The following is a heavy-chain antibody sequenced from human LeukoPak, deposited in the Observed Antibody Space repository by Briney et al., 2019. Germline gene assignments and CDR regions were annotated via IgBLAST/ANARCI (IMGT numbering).Heavy chain of an antibody. J-gene: IGHJ4*02. D-gene: IGHD3-9*01. V-gene: IGHV1-18*04. CDR1: GYTFTSYG. Sequence: HWASVKVSCKASGYTFTSYGISWVRQAPGQGLEWMGWISAYNSNTNYAQKLQGRVTMTTDTSTSTAYMELRSLRSDDTAVYYCARLLRYFDWYFDYWGQGTLVTVSS. CDR3: ARLLRYFDWYFDY. CDR2: ISAYNSNT.